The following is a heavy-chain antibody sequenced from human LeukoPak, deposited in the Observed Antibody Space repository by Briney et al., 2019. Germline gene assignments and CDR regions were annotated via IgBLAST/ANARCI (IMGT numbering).Heavy chain of an antibody. D-gene: IGHD5-24*01. Sequence: PSETLSHTCAVSGGSISSGGYSWSWIRQPPGNGLEWIGYIYHSGSTYYNPSLKSRVTISVDRSKNQFSLKLSSVTAADTAVYYCARDSRMPDGSNHYFDYWGQGTLVTVSS. J-gene: IGHJ4*02. CDR1: GGSISSGGYS. CDR2: IYHSGST. V-gene: IGHV4-30-2*01. CDR3: ARDSRMPDGSNHYFDY.